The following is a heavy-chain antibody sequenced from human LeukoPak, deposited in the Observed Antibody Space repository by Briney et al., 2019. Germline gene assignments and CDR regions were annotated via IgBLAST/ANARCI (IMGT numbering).Heavy chain of an antibody. CDR2: ISYDGSNK. V-gene: IGHV3-30*18. CDR3: AKGRGVPYEVVTAILDP. CDR1: GFTFSSYG. J-gene: IGHJ5*02. Sequence: GGSLRLSCAASGFTFSSYGIHWVRQAPGKGLEWVAVISYDGSNKFYGDSVKGRFTISRDNSKNTLYLQMNSLRGEDTAVYYCAKGRGVPYEVVTAILDPWGQGTLVTVSS. D-gene: IGHD2-21*02.